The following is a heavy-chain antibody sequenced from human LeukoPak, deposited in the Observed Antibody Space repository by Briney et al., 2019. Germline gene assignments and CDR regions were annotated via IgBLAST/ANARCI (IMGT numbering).Heavy chain of an antibody. Sequence: PSETLSLTCGVSGGSISDTNWGTWFRPPPGKGLEWIGYIYYSGSINYNPSLKSRVTISVDTSKNPFSLKVSSVTAADTAVYYCARGNWYLDYWGQGTLVTVSS. CDR2: IYYSGSI. D-gene: IGHD1-1*01. CDR1: GGSISDTNW. V-gene: IGHV4-4*02. CDR3: ARGNWYLDY. J-gene: IGHJ4*02.